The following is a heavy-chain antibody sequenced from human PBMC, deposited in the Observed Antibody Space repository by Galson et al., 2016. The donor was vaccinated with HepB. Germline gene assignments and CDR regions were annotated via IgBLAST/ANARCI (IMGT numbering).Heavy chain of an antibody. CDR2: IDEDGSET. D-gene: IGHD1-1*01. CDR3: AKGGPEGTGTLDS. Sequence: SLRLSCAASGFIFSYDWMHWVRQTAGRRLTYIAHIDEDGSETSYADSVKGRFTISRDNAMDTVYLQMDRLRADDTGVYFCAKGGPEGTGTLDSWGQGTQVTVSS. J-gene: IGHJ4*02. V-gene: IGHV3-74*01. CDR1: GFIFSYDW.